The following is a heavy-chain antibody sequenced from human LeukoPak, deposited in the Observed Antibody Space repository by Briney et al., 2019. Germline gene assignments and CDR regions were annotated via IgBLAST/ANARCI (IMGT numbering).Heavy chain of an antibody. CDR3: ARCGGDCYPVYFQH. D-gene: IGHD2-21*02. V-gene: IGHV3-53*01. Sequence: GGSLRLSCAASGFTVSSNYMSWVRQAPGKGLEWVSVIYSGGSTYYADSVKGRFTISRDNSKNTLYPQMNSLRAEDTAVYYCARCGGDCYPVYFQHWGQGTLVTVSS. J-gene: IGHJ1*01. CDR2: IYSGGST. CDR1: GFTVSSNY.